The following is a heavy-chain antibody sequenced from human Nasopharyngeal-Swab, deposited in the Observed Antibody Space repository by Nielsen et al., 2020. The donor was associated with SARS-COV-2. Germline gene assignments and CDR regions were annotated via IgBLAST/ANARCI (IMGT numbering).Heavy chain of an antibody. CDR3: AKDLPGYYAPLDQ. Sequence: GGSLRLSCAASGFTFTSYAMNWVRQAPGKGLEWLSAVNGNGADTYYADSVKGRFTISKDNSKNTLYLHMNSLRAEDTAVYYCAKDLPGYYAPLDQWGQGVLVTVSS. CDR2: VNGNGADT. V-gene: IGHV3-23*01. J-gene: IGHJ4*02. CDR1: GFTFTSYA. D-gene: IGHD3-9*01.